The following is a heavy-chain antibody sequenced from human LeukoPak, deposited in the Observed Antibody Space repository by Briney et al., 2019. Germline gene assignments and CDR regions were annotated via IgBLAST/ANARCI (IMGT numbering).Heavy chain of an antibody. CDR3: ARDLPLVVITRGDAFDI. J-gene: IGHJ3*02. V-gene: IGHV3-23*01. CDR2: ISGSGGST. CDR1: GFTFSGYT. Sequence: GGSLRLSCAASGFTFSGYTMSWVRQAPGKGLEWVSAISGSGGSTYYADSVKGRFTISRDNSKNTLYLQMNSLRAEDTAVYYCARDLPLVVITRGDAFDIWGQGTMVTVSS. D-gene: IGHD3-22*01.